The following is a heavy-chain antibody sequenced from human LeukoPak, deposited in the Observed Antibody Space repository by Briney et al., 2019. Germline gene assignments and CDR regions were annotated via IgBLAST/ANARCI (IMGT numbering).Heavy chain of an antibody. J-gene: IGHJ6*03. V-gene: IGHV4-39*01. CDR1: GASISSSSYY. CDR2: MYYSGNT. D-gene: IGHD6-13*01. CDR3: ATIRAATRSKFYMDV. Sequence: PSETLSLTCTVSGASISSSSYYWGWIRQPPGKGLEWIGTMYYSGNTYYNPSLKSRVIISVDTSKNQFSLKLNSVTAADTAVCYCATIRAATRSKFYMDVWGKGTTVTVSS.